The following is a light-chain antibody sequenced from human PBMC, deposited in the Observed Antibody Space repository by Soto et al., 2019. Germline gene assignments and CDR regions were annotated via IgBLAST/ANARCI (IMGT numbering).Light chain of an antibody. CDR3: QQYNNRWT. Sequence: EIVMTQSPATLSVSPGERATLSCRARQSVSSNLAWYQQKPGQAPRLLIYGASTRSAGIQARFRGSGSGTELNLHISSLQPEDVAVYFCQQYNNRWTFGPGTKVEIK. CDR2: GAS. J-gene: IGKJ1*01. CDR1: QSVSSN. V-gene: IGKV3-15*01.